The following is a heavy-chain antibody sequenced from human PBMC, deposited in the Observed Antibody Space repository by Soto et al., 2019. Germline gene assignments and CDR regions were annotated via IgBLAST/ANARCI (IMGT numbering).Heavy chain of an antibody. Sequence: PETLSLTCTVSGGSISSSSYYWGWIRQPPGKGLEWIGSIYYSGSTYYNPSLKSRVTISVDTSKNQFSLKLSSVTAADTAVYYCARHGTTAVAAAGNFDYWGQGTLVTV. CDR1: GGSISSSSYY. J-gene: IGHJ4*02. D-gene: IGHD6-13*01. V-gene: IGHV4-39*01. CDR3: ARHGTTAVAAAGNFDY. CDR2: IYYSGST.